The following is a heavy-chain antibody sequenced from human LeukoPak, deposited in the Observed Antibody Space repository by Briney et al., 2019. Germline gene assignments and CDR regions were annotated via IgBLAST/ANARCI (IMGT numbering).Heavy chain of an antibody. D-gene: IGHD3-3*01. V-gene: IGHV4-59*11. Sequence: SETLSLTCTVSGGSISSHYWSWIRQPPGKGLEWIGYIYYSGSTNYNPSLKSRVTISVDTSKNQFSLKLSSVTAADTAVYYCARDTFWEFWSGARRYYYYYMDVWGKGTTVTVSS. CDR2: IYYSGST. CDR1: GGSISSHY. J-gene: IGHJ6*03. CDR3: ARDTFWEFWSGARRYYYYYMDV.